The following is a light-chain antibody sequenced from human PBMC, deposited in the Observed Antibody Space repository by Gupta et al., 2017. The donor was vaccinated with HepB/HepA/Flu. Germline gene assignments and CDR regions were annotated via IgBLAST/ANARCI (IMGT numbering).Light chain of an antibody. CDR3: QSADSSGTYVV. CDR1: ALPKQY. CDR2: KDS. J-gene: IGLJ2*01. Sequence: SYELPQPLSVSVSPGQTARITCSGDALPKQYAYWYQQKPGQAPVLVIYKDSERPSGIPERFSGSSSGTTVTLTISGVQAEDEADYYCQSADSSGTYVVFGGGTKLTVL. V-gene: IGLV3-25*03.